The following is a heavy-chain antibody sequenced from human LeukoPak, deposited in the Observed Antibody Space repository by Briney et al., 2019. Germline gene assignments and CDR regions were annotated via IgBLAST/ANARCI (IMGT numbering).Heavy chain of an antibody. Sequence: SETLSLTCAVYGGSFSGYYWSWIRQPPGKGLEWIGEINHSGSTNYNPSLKSRVTISVDTSKNQFSLKLSSVTAADTAVYYCAGEDYDTDYWGQGNLVTVSS. CDR2: INHSGST. D-gene: IGHD3-22*01. CDR1: GGSFSGYY. V-gene: IGHV4-34*01. CDR3: AGEDYDTDY. J-gene: IGHJ4*02.